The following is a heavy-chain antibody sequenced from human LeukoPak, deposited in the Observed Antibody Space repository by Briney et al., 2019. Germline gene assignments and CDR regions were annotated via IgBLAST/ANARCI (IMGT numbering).Heavy chain of an antibody. V-gene: IGHV3-30*02. CDR1: GFNFSTYG. CDR3: ARAIVGATRDYYYYYMDV. D-gene: IGHD1-26*01. Sequence: GGSLRLSCAASGFNFSTYGMHWVRQAPGKGLEWVAFIRYDGSNKYYADSVKGRFTISRDNSKKTLYLQMNSQRVEDTAVYYCARAIVGATRDYYYYYMDVWGKGTTVTVSS. J-gene: IGHJ6*03. CDR2: IRYDGSNK.